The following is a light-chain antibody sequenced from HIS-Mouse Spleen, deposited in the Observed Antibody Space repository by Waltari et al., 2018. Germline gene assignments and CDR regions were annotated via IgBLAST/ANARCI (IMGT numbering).Light chain of an antibody. J-gene: IGLJ3*02. Sequence: QSALTQPASVSGSPGQSITISCTGTSSDVGSYNLVSWYQQHPGKAPKLIVYEGSKRPSGVSNRFSGSTSGNTASLTISGLQAEDEADYYCCSYAGSSTWVFGGGTKLTVL. V-gene: IGLV2-23*01. CDR3: CSYAGSSTWV. CDR2: EGS. CDR1: SSDVGSYNL.